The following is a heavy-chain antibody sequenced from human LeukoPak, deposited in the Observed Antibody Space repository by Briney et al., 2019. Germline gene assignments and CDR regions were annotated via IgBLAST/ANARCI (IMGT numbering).Heavy chain of an antibody. V-gene: IGHV3-23*01. CDR2: ISGSGGST. D-gene: IGHD2/OR15-2a*01. CDR3: AKDALISYRGAWSQSDY. J-gene: IGHJ4*02. Sequence: SGGSLRLSCAASGFTFSSYAMSWVRQAPGKGLEWVSAISGSGGSTYYVDSVKGRFTISRDNSRNTLYLQMNNLRAEDTAVYYCAKDALISYRGAWSQSDYWGQGTLVTVSS. CDR1: GFTFSSYA.